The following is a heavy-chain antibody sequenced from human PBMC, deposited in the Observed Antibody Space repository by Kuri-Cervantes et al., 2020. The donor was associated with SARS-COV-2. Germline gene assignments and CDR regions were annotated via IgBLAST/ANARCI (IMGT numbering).Heavy chain of an antibody. D-gene: IGHD5-18*01. V-gene: IGHV1-46*01. CDR1: GYTFTNYY. J-gene: IGHJ4*02. CDR3: ARGAGGHSYGGVDY. CDR2: INPSSSGT. Sequence: ASVKVSCKASGYTFTNYYIYWVRQAPGQGLEWMGIINPSSSGTSDAQKFQGRVTMTRDTSTSTVYVELSSLRSDDTAVYYCARGAGGHSYGGVDYWGQGTLVTVSS.